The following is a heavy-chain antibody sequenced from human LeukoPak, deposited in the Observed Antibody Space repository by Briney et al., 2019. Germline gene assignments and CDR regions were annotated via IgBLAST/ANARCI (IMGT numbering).Heavy chain of an antibody. Sequence: SETLSLTCTVSGGSISSYYWSWIRQPPGKGLEWIGYIYYSGNTNYNPSLKSRVTISVDTSKSQLSLKLSSVTAADTAVYYCARAGSSAYVLDYWGQGTLVTVSS. CDR3: ARAGSSAYVLDY. CDR2: IYYSGNT. J-gene: IGHJ4*02. D-gene: IGHD3-22*01. CDR1: GGSISSYY. V-gene: IGHV4-59*01.